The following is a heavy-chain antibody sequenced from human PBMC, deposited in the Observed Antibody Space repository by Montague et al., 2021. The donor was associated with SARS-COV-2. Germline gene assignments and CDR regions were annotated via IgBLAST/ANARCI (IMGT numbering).Heavy chain of an antibody. CDR2: IYYSGST. Sequence: SETLSLTCTVSGGSVGSSHYYWAWIRQPPGKGLEWIGTIYYSGSTYYNPSPRSRVAIDVDASTNQFSLKLHSVTAADTAVYFCARGLYKWNYEHWFDTWGQGTLVTVSS. D-gene: IGHD1-7*01. CDR3: ARGLYKWNYEHWFDT. CDR1: GGSVGSSHYY. V-gene: IGHV4-39*01. J-gene: IGHJ5*02.